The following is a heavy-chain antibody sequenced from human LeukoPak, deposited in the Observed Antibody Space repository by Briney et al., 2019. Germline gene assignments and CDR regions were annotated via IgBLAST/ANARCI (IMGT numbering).Heavy chain of an antibody. V-gene: IGHV1-18*01. CDR1: GYTFTGYG. J-gene: IGHJ4*02. Sequence: ASVKVSCKASGYTFTGYGISWVRQAPGQGLEWMGWISAYNGNTNYAQKLQGRVTMTTDTSTSTAYMELRSLRSDDTAVYYCARDGHRMYYYESSVYRFDYWGQGTLVTVSS. D-gene: IGHD3-22*01. CDR3: ARDGHRMYYYESSVYRFDY. CDR2: ISAYNGNT.